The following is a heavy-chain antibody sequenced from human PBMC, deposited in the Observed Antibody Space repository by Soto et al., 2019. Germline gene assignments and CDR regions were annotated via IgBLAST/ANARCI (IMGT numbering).Heavy chain of an antibody. J-gene: IGHJ4*02. CDR2: VYYSGST. CDR1: GGSVSRVSYY. CDR3: AASISIFGVVPF. V-gene: IGHV4-61*01. Sequence: TLSLTCNVSGGSVSRVSYYWSWIRQSPGKGLEWIGYVYYSGSTNYNPSLKSRVTISVDTSKNQFSLKLRSVTAADTAVYYCAASISIFGVVPFWGQGTLVTVSS. D-gene: IGHD3-3*01.